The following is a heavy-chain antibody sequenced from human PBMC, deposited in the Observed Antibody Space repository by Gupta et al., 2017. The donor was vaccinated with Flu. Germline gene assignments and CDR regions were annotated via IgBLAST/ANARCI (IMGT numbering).Heavy chain of an antibody. CDR2: FDPEHRET. D-gene: IGHD3-16*01. J-gene: IGHJ4*02. CDR3: ATDLGGRWAVAGLL. V-gene: IGHV1-24*01. Sequence: QVQLVQSGAEVKKPGASVTVSCKVSGDKLLELAMHWVRQAPGKGLEWMGGFDPEHRETVYGEKFQGRVTMTEDTSTDTAYVELSSLKSEDTAVYYCATDLGGRWAVAGLLWGQGTLVTVSS. CDR1: GDKLLELA.